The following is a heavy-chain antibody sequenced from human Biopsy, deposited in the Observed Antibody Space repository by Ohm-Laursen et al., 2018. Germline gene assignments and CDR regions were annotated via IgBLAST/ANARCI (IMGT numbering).Heavy chain of an antibody. CDR1: GDAFLGYY. Sequence: ATVKISCKASGDAFLGYYMHWVRQAPGQGLEWMGSIYPNSGDTDFAQKFQGRVSMTRDTSVSTAYLELSSLRSDDTAIYYCARDLLEWSLPSWGQGTLVTVSS. CDR2: IYPNSGDT. CDR3: ARDLLEWSLPS. V-gene: IGHV1-2*02. D-gene: IGHD3-3*01. J-gene: IGHJ4*02.